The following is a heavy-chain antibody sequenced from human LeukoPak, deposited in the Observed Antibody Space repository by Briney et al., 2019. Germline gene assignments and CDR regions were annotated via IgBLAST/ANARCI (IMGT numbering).Heavy chain of an antibody. D-gene: IGHD3-10*01. CDR3: TRDSPLLN. J-gene: IGHJ4*02. Sequence: SETLSLTCTVSGGSISSYYWSWIRQPPGKGLEWIGYIYYSGSTNYNPSLKSRVTISVDTSKNQFSLKLSSVTAADTAVYYCTRDSPLLNWGQGILVIVS. CDR2: IYYSGST. CDR1: GGSISSYY. V-gene: IGHV4-59*12.